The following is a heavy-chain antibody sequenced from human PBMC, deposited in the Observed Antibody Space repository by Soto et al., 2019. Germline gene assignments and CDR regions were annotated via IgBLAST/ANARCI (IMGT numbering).Heavy chain of an antibody. CDR1: GFTFSSYG. CDR2: ISYDGSNK. CDR3: AKGPIAAAGTVDY. Sequence: QGQLVESGGGVVQPGRSLRLSCAASGFTFSSYGMHWVRQAPGKGLEWVAVISYDGSNKYYADSVKGRFTISRDNSKNTLYLQMNSLRAEDTAVYYCAKGPIAAAGTVDYWGQGTLVTV. V-gene: IGHV3-30*18. D-gene: IGHD6-13*01. J-gene: IGHJ4*02.